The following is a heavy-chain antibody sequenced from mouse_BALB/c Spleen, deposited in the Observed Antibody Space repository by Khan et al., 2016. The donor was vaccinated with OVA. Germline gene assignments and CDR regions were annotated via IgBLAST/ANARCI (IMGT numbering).Heavy chain of an antibody. J-gene: IGHJ2*01. V-gene: IGHV1-7*01. CDR2: INPTSGYT. CDR3: ARDRIDY. CDR1: GYTFTTHW. Sequence: QVQLQQSGTELAKPGASVKMSCKASGYTFTTHWMHWVKQRPGQGLEWIGYINPTSGYTDYNEKFKDKATLSADKSSSTAYMQLSSLTSEDSAVYYGARDRIDYWGQGTTLTVSS.